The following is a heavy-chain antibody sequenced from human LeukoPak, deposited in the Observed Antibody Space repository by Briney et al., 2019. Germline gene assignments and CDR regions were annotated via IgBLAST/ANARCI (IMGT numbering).Heavy chain of an antibody. J-gene: IGHJ5*02. CDR1: AYSISDGWV. D-gene: IGHD1-26*01. CDR2: IYRSGTT. V-gene: IGHV4-38-2*02. CDR3: SRLSHVAGAPKVSWFDP. Sequence: SETLSLTCTVSAYSISDGWVWGMIRQPPGKGLEWIGSIYRSGTTYYNPSLKSRVTMSVDTSNNQFSLKLTSVTAADTAMYYCSRLSHVAGAPKVSWFDPWGQGTLVIVSS.